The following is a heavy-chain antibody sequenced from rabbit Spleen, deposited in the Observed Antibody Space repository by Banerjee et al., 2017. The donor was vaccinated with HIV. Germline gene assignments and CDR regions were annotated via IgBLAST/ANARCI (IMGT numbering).Heavy chain of an antibody. CDR1: GSSFSSNNY. Sequence: SLEESGGDLVKPGGTLTLTCKASGSSFSSNNYMCWVRQAPGKGLEWIACIYISTGVTYYASWARGRFTISKTSSTTVTLQMTSLTAADTATYLCARDLVGVIGWNFNLWGPGTLVTVS. CDR2: IYISTGVT. J-gene: IGHJ4*01. V-gene: IGHV1S40*01. CDR3: ARDLVGVIGWNFNL. D-gene: IGHD1-1*01.